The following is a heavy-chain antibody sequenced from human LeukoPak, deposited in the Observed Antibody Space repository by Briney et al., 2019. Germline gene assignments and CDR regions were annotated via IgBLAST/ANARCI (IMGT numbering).Heavy chain of an antibody. D-gene: IGHD3-22*01. CDR1: GYTFTCYD. CDR2: MNPNSGNT. CDR3: ARGRLDYDSSGYFSDY. V-gene: IGHV1-8*01. J-gene: IGHJ4*02. Sequence: ASVKVSCKSSGYTFTCYDINWVRQATGRGLEWMGWMNPNSGNTGYAQKFQGRVTMTRNTSISTAYMELSSLRSEDTAVYYCARGRLDYDSSGYFSDYWGQGTLVTVSS.